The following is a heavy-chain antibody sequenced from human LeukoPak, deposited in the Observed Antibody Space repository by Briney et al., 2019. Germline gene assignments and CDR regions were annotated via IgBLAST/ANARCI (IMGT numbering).Heavy chain of an antibody. CDR2: LYDSGST. CDR1: GASIISYY. Sequence: PSETLSLTCTVSGASIISYYRSWIRQPPGKGVEWIGFLYDSGSTNYNPSLKSRVTISVDTSKNQFSLNLSSVTAADTAVYYCAKHGGSLTFDYSRQATPVTVSS. CDR3: AKHGGSLTFDY. D-gene: IGHD3-16*01. J-gene: IGHJ4*02. V-gene: IGHV4-59*08.